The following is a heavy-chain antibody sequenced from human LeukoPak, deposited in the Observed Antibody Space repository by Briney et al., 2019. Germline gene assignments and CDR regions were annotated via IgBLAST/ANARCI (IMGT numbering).Heavy chain of an antibody. J-gene: IGHJ4*02. CDR1: GFTFSSYS. CDR3: ARDLPYYYGSGSYYNIAGSFDF. V-gene: IGHV3-48*02. Sequence: GGSLRLSCAASGFTFSSYSMNWVRQAPGKGLEWVSYISSSSSTIYYADSVKGRFTISRDNAKNSLYLQMNSLRDEDTAVYYCARDLPYYYGSGSYYNIAGSFDFWGQGTLVTVSS. D-gene: IGHD3-10*01. CDR2: ISSSSSTI.